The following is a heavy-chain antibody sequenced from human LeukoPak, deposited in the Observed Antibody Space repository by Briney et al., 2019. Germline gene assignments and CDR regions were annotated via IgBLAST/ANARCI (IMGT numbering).Heavy chain of an antibody. CDR3: ARGTIWSGYPY. CDR2: IYYSGST. Sequence: SETLSLTCTVSGGSISSYYWSWLRQPPGKGLEWIGYIYYSGSTNYNPSLKSRVTISVDTSKNQFSLKLSSVTAADTAVYYCARGTIWSGYPYWGQGTLVTVSS. CDR1: GGSISSYY. V-gene: IGHV4-59*01. J-gene: IGHJ4*02. D-gene: IGHD3-3*01.